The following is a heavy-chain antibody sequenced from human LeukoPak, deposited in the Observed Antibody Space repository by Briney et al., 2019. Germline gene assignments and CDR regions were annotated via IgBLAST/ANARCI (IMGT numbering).Heavy chain of an antibody. Sequence: SETLSLICVVSGDSISISSYYWIWIRQSPGRGLEWIVSIYYRGTTYYNPSLKSRATISVDTSKQQFSLKLSSVTAVDTAVYYCARQGSSTIGYYFDYWGQGTQVTVSS. D-gene: IGHD3-10*01. CDR3: ARQGSSTIGYYFDY. J-gene: IGHJ4*02. CDR2: IYYRGTT. V-gene: IGHV4-39*01. CDR1: GDSISISSYY.